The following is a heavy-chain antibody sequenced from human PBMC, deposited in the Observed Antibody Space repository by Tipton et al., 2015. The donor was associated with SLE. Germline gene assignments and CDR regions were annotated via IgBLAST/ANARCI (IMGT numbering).Heavy chain of an antibody. V-gene: IGHV3-9*01. J-gene: IGHJ4*02. CDR2: INWNSDNR. D-gene: IGHD1-7*01. CDR3: TRVPRYNWNYIAD. Sequence: RSLRLSCVASGFTFNDYAMHWVRQAPGRGLEWVSGINWNSDNRGYADSVKGRFTISRDKSKNQFSLKLTSVTAADTAVYHCTRVPRYNWNYIADWGQGTLVSVSS. CDR1: GFTFNDYA.